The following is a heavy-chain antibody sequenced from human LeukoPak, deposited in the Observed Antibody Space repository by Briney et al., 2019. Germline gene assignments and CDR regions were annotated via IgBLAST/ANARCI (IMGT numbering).Heavy chain of an antibody. J-gene: IGHJ5*02. D-gene: IGHD3-3*01. CDR2: INHSGST. CDR3: ARGRITIFGVVTPNWFDP. CDR1: GFTFSDYY. V-gene: IGHV4-34*01. Sequence: GSLRLSCAASGFTFSDYYMSWIRQAPGKGLEWIGEINHSGSTNYNPSLKSRVTISVDTSKNQFSLKLSSVTAADTAVYYCARGRITIFGVVTPNWFDPWGQGTLVTVSS.